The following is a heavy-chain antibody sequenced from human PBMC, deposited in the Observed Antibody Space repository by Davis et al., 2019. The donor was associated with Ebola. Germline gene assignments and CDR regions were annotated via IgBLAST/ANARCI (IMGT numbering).Heavy chain of an antibody. D-gene: IGHD2-2*01. J-gene: IGHJ5*02. Sequence: PGGSLRLSCAASGFTFSSYAMSWVRQAPGKGLEWVSAISGSGGSTYYADSVKGRFTISRDNSKNTLYLQMNSLRAEDTAVYYCAKAYGSSTSCSGVGFGPWGQGTLVTVSS. CDR1: GFTFSSYA. CDR2: ISGSGGST. V-gene: IGHV3-23*01. CDR3: AKAYGSSTSCSGVGFGP.